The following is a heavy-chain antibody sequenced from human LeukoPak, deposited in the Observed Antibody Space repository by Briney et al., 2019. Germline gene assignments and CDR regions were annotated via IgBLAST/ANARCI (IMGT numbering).Heavy chain of an antibody. CDR2: IWYDGSNK. Sequence: GGSLRLSCAASGFTFSSYWMHWVRQAPGKGLEWVAVIWYDGSNKFYADSVKGRFTISRDNSKNTLYLQMNSLRAEDTAVYYCARAMGSNYYYYGMDVWGQGTTVTVSS. CDR3: ARAMGSNYYYYGMDV. CDR1: GFTFSSYW. D-gene: IGHD5-24*01. V-gene: IGHV3-33*08. J-gene: IGHJ6*02.